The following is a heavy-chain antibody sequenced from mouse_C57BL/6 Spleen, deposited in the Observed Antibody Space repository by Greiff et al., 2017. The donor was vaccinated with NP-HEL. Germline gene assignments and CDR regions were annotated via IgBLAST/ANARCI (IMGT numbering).Heavy chain of an antibody. V-gene: IGHV1-53*01. D-gene: IGHD2-10*02. CDR1: GYTFTSYW. CDR2: INPSNGGT. Sequence: QVQLQQPGTELVKPGASVKLSCKASGYTFTSYWMHWVKQRPGQGLEWIGNINPSNGGTNYNEKFKSKATLTVDKSSSTAYMQLSSLTSEDSAVYYCAREGPRYGNYVYYAMDYWGQGTSVTVSS. CDR3: AREGPRYGNYVYYAMDY. J-gene: IGHJ4*01.